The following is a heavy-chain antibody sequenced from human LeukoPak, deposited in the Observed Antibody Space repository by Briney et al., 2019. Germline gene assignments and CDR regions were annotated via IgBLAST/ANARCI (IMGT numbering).Heavy chain of an antibody. V-gene: IGHV4-59*12. J-gene: IGHJ1*01. CDR1: GGSISSYY. CDR2: IYYSGST. Sequence: SETLSLTCTVSGGSISSYYRSWIRQPPGKGLEWIGYIYYSGSTNYNPSLKSRVTISVDTSKNQFSLKLSSVTAADTAVYYCARETELVGYFQHWGQGTLVTVSS. D-gene: IGHD1-1*01. CDR3: ARETELVGYFQH.